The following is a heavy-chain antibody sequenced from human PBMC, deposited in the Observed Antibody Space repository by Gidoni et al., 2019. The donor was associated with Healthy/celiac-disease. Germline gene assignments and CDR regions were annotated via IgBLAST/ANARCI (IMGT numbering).Heavy chain of an antibody. CDR1: GYSISSGYY. CDR3: AAYYYDSSGFDY. CDR2: IYHSGST. J-gene: IGHJ4*02. D-gene: IGHD3-22*01. V-gene: IGHV4-38-2*01. Sequence: QVQLQESGPGLVKPSETLSLTCAVSGYSISSGYYWGWIRQPPGKGLEWIGSIYHSGSTYYNPSLKRRVTISVDTSKNQFSLKLSSVTAADTAVYYCAAYYYDSSGFDYWGQGTLVTVSS.